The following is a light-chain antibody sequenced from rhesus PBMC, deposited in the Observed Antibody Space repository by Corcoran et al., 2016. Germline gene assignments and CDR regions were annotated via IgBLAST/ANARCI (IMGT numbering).Light chain of an antibody. CDR2: RAS. V-gene: IGKV1S9*01. J-gene: IGKJ3*01. Sequence: DIQMTQSPSSLSASVGDRVTITCQASQSLSNYLNWYQQKPGKIHQLLIYRASSLQSGIPSLFSGSGSGTDFTLTISSLQPEDFATYYCQQGYSYPFTFGPGTKLDIK. CDR1: QSLSNY. CDR3: QQGYSYPFT.